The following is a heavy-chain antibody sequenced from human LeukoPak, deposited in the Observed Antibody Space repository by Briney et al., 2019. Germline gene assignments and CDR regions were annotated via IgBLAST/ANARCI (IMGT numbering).Heavy chain of an antibody. CDR3: AKNRWVRAPFDI. Sequence: RPGGTLRLSCAASGFTFSSYGMSWVRQAPGTGLEWVSTISGSGGSTYSADSVKGRFTISRDNSKNTLYLQMNSLRAEDTAVYYCAKNRWVRAPFDIWGQGTMVTVSS. CDR2: ISGSGGST. CDR1: GFTFSSYG. J-gene: IGHJ3*02. V-gene: IGHV3-23*01. D-gene: IGHD3-16*02.